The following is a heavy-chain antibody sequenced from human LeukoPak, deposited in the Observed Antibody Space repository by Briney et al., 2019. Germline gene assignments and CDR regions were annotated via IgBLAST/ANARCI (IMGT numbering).Heavy chain of an antibody. Sequence: SETLSLTCTVSGGSISSYYWSWIRQPPGKGLEWIGYIYYSGSTNYNPSLKSRVTISVDTSKNQFSLKLSSVTAADTAVYYCARSLPMVRGVVFMDVWGKGTTVTVSS. CDR2: IYYSGST. J-gene: IGHJ6*03. D-gene: IGHD3-10*01. V-gene: IGHV4-59*12. CDR3: ARSLPMVRGVVFMDV. CDR1: GGSISSYY.